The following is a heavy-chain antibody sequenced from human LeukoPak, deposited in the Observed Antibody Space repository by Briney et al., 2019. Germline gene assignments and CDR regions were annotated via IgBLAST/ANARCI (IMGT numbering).Heavy chain of an antibody. J-gene: IGHJ3*02. V-gene: IGHV3-21*01. CDR2: ISSSSSYI. CDR1: GFTFSSYS. CDR3: GSSYSSPGAFDI. Sequence: GGSLRPSCAASGFTFSSYSMNWVRQAPGKGLEWVSSISSSSSYIYYADSVKGRFTISRDNAKNSLYLQMNSLRAEDTAVYYCGSSYSSPGAFDIWGQGTMVTVSS. D-gene: IGHD6-13*01.